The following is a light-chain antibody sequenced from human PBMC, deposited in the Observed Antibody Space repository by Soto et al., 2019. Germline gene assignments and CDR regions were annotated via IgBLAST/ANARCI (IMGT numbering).Light chain of an antibody. V-gene: IGLV2-14*01. CDR2: GVS. J-gene: IGLJ3*02. Sequence: QSALTQPASVSGSPGQSITISCTGTGSDIGNYNYVSWYQQHPGKAPKLMIYGVSNRPSGVSNRFSGSKSGNAASLTISGLQAEDGADYYCSSYTSYTTLWVFGGGTKVTVL. CDR3: SSYTSYTTLWV. CDR1: GSDIGNYNY.